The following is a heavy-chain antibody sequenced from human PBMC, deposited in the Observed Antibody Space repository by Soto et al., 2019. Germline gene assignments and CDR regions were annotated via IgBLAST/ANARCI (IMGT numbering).Heavy chain of an antibody. CDR3: ARVELDGYNYLLSDY. CDR2: IWYDGSNK. Sequence: GGSLRLSCAASGFTFSSYGMHWVRQAPGKGLEWVAVIWYDGSNKYYADSVKGRFTISRDNSKNTLYLQMNSLRAEDTAVYYCARVELDGYNYLLSDYWGQGTLVTVSS. J-gene: IGHJ4*02. V-gene: IGHV3-33*01. CDR1: GFTFSSYG. D-gene: IGHD5-12*01.